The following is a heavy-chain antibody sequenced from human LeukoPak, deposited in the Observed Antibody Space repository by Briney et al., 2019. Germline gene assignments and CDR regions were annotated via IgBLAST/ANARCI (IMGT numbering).Heavy chain of an antibody. D-gene: IGHD6-19*01. V-gene: IGHV1-2*02. CDR3: ASSYHGYSSGWYSADY. CDR1: GYTFTGYY. CDR2: FNPNSGGT. J-gene: IGHJ4*02. Sequence: ASVKVSCKASGYTFTGYYMHWVRQAPGQGLEWMGWFNPNSGGTNYAQKFQGSVTMTRDTTISTAYIELSRLRSDDTAVYYCASSYHGYSSGWYSADYWGQGTLVTVSS.